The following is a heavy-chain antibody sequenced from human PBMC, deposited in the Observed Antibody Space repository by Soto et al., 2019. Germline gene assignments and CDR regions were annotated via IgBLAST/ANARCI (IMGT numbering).Heavy chain of an antibody. CDR3: AGVSSWACFDY. V-gene: IGHV1-46*01. D-gene: IGHD6-13*01. CDR2: INPSGGST. J-gene: IGHJ4*02. CDR1: GYTFTNYY. Sequence: QVQLVQSGAEVKKPGASVKVSCKASGYTFTNYYMHWVRQAPGQGLEWMGIINPSGGSTSYAQKFQGRVTMTRDTSTSTVYMDLSSLRSEDTAVYYCAGVSSWACFDYWGQGTLVTVSS.